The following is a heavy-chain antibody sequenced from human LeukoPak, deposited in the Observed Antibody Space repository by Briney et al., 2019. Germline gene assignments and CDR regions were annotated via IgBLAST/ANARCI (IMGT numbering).Heavy chain of an antibody. Sequence: GRSLRLSCAASGFTFSSYGMHWVRQAPGKGLEWVAIISYDGSNKYYADSVQGRFTISRDNSKNTPYLQMNSLRAEDTAVYYCAKDLGGGSGCYDLWGRGTLVTVSS. CDR3: AKDLGGGSGCYDL. J-gene: IGHJ2*01. V-gene: IGHV3-30*18. CDR1: GFTFSSYG. CDR2: ISYDGSNK. D-gene: IGHD6-19*01.